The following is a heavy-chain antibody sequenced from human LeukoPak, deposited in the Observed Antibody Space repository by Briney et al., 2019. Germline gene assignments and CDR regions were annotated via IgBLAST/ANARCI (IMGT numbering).Heavy chain of an antibody. CDR2: ISSSSSYI. V-gene: IGHV3-21*01. Sequence: GGSLRLSCAASGFTFSSYSMNWVRHAPGKGLEWVSSISSSSSYIYYADSVKGRFTISRDNAKNSLYLQMNSLRAEDTAVYYCARTILTGYYGYWGQGTLVTVSS. CDR3: ARTILTGYYGY. CDR1: GFTFSSYS. J-gene: IGHJ4*02. D-gene: IGHD3-9*01.